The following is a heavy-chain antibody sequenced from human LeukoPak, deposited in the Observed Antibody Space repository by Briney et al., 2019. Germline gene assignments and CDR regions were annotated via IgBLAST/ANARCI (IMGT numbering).Heavy chain of an antibody. CDR1: GGSISSSSYY. CDR3: ARQDYDFWSGLPDAFDI. CDR2: IYYSGST. V-gene: IGHV4-39*01. D-gene: IGHD3-3*01. Sequence: SETLSLTCTVSGGSISSSSYYWGWSRQPPGKGLEWIVSIYYSGSTYYNPSLKSRVTISVDTSKNQFSLKLSSVTAADTAVYYCARQDYDFWSGLPDAFDIWGQGTMVTVSS. J-gene: IGHJ3*02.